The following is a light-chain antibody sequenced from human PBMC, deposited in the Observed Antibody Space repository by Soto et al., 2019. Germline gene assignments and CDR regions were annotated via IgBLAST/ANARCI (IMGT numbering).Light chain of an antibody. Sequence: QLVLTQPASVSGSPGQSITISCTGTSSDVGGYNYVSWYQQHPGKAPKLMIYDVSNRPSGVSNRFSGSKSGNTASLTISGLQAEDEADYYCSSYTSDNTYVFGIGTKLTVL. CDR2: DVS. V-gene: IGLV2-14*01. J-gene: IGLJ1*01. CDR1: SSDVGGYNY. CDR3: SSYTSDNTYV.